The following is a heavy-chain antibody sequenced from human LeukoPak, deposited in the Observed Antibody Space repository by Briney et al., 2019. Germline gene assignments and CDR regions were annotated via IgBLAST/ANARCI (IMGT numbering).Heavy chain of an antibody. CDR3: ARVLLPNWFDP. Sequence: GGSLRLSCAASGFTFSSYSMNWVRRAPGKGLEWVSSISSSSSYIYYADSVKGRFTISRDNAKNSLYLQMNSLRAQDTAVYYCARVLLPNWFDPWGQGTLVTVSS. D-gene: IGHD2-15*01. CDR2: ISSSSSYI. V-gene: IGHV3-21*01. J-gene: IGHJ5*02. CDR1: GFTFSSYS.